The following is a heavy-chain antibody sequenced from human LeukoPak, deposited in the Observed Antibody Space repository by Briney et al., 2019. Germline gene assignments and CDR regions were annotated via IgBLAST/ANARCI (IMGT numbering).Heavy chain of an antibody. CDR3: ARVVRQPRAVCGMDV. Sequence: GGSLRLSCAARGFTFNTYSMNWARQAPGKGLEWVSHISSSSSTIYYADSVKGRFTISRDNAKTSLFLQMNSLRDEDSAVYYCARVVRQPRAVCGMDVWGPGTTVTVSS. D-gene: IGHD1-14*01. CDR2: ISSSSSTI. J-gene: IGHJ6*02. V-gene: IGHV3-48*02. CDR1: GFTFNTYS.